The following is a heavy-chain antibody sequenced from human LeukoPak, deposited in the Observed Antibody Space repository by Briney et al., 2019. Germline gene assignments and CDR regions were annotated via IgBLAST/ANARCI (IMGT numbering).Heavy chain of an antibody. CDR2: INHSGST. CDR1: GDSFDPSFSY. Sequence: SETLSLTCTVSGDSFDPSFSYWAWIRPTPGKGLEWIGEINHSGSTNYNPSLKSRVTISVDTSKNQFSLKLSSVTAADTAVYYCARVAVRDVWGQGTTVTVSS. V-gene: IGHV4-34*01. J-gene: IGHJ6*02. CDR3: ARVAVRDV.